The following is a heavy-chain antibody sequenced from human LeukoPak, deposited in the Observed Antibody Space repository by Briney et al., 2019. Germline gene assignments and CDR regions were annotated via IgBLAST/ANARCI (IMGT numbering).Heavy chain of an antibody. CDR1: GGSISTHY. D-gene: IGHD2-2*01. V-gene: IGHV4-59*11. CDR2: IHYSGST. CDR3: ARLGPAATYSYYYYLDV. J-gene: IGHJ6*03. Sequence: SETLSLTCAVSGGSISTHYWSWIRRPPGKGLEYIGYIHYSGSTNYNPSLKSRVTISMDTSMNQFSLGLSSVTAADTAVYYRARLGPAATYSYYYYLDVWGKGTTVTVSS.